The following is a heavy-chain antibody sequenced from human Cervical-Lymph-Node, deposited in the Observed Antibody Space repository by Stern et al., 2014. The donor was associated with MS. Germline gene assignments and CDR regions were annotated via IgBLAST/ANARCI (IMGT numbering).Heavy chain of an antibody. CDR2: VSSDGLNE. J-gene: IGHJ3*01. V-gene: IGHV3-30*04. CDR1: GFTFTSYA. Sequence: VQLVESGGGVVQPGKSLRLSCGTSGFTFTSYAMHWVRQAPGKGLDWVAGVSSDGLNEYYADSVKGRFTISRDNSKKTVSLQMNSLRPEDTALYYCARGAYTYGFDGFSGAFDLWGQGTMVTVSS. D-gene: IGHD5-18*01. CDR3: ARGAYTYGFDGFSGAFDL.